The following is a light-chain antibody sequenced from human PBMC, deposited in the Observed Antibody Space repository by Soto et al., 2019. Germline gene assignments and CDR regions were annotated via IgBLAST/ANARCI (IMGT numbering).Light chain of an antibody. CDR1: NSNIGNNA. CDR3: AAWDDSLNGPV. V-gene: IGLV1-36*01. J-gene: IGLJ2*01. CDR2: YDD. Sequence: QSVLTQPPSVSGAPRQRVTISCSGSNSNIGNNAENWYQQLPGKDPKLLIYYDDLLPSGVSDRFSGSKSGTSASLAISGLQSEDEAGYYCAAWDDSLNGPVFGGGTKVTVL.